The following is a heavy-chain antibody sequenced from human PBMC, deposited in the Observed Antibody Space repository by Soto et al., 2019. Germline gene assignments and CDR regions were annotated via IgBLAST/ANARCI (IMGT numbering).Heavy chain of an antibody. J-gene: IGHJ3*02. V-gene: IGHV5-51*01. CDR2: IYPGDSDT. CDR1: GYTFSRYW. CDR3: ARQVDAFDI. Sequence: PVGCLRISCEAPGYTFSRYWIVWVRQMPGKGLEWMRIIYPGDSDTTYSPSFQGQVTISADKSISTAYLQWSSLKASDTAMYYCARQVDAFDIWGQGTMVTVSS.